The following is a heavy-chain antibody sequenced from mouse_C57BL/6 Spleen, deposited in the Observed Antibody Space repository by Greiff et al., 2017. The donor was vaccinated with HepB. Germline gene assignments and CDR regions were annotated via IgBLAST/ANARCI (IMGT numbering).Heavy chain of an antibody. D-gene: IGHD3-1*01. CDR3: TTGQLDY. J-gene: IGHJ2*01. Sequence: EVKLMESGAELVRPGASVKLSCTASGFNIKDYYMHWVKQRPEQGLEWIGRIDPEDGDTEYAPKCQGKATMTADTSYNTANLQLSSLTSEDTAVYYCTTGQLDYWGQGTTLTVTS. CDR1: GFNIKDYY. CDR2: IDPEDGDT. V-gene: IGHV14-1*01.